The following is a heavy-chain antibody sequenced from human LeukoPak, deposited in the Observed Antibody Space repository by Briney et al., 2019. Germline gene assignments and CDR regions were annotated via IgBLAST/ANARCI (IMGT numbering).Heavy chain of an antibody. D-gene: IGHD3-10*01. CDR1: GFTFSSYG. Sequence: GSLRLSCAASGFTFSSYGMSWVRQAPGKGLEWVSAISGSGGSTYYADSVKGRFTISRDNSKNTLYLQVNSLRAEDTAVYYCAKALYYYGSGSYPSWGQGTLVTVSS. J-gene: IGHJ4*02. CDR2: ISGSGGST. V-gene: IGHV3-23*01. CDR3: AKALYYYGSGSYPS.